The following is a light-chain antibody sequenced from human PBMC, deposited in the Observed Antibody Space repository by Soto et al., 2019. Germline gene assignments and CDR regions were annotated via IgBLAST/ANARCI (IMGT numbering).Light chain of an antibody. CDR3: CSYAGGVDHYV. V-gene: IGLV2-23*02. J-gene: IGLJ1*01. CDR2: EVS. CDR1: RSDVGGYNL. Sequence: QSALTQPASVSGSPGQSITISCTGTRSDVGGYNLVSWYQHHPRKAPKLVIYEVSERPSGVSYRFSGSKSGNTASLTISGLQAGDEADYYCCSYAGGVDHYVFGTGTKVTVL.